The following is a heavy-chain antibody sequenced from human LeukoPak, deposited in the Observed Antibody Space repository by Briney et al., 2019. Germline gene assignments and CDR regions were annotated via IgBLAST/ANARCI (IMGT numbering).Heavy chain of an antibody. V-gene: IGHV1-2*02. CDR2: INPNSGGT. CDR1: GYTFTGYY. D-gene: IGHD3-9*01. J-gene: IGHJ6*02. CDR3: ARDRRLPTNQHFACLFPYYYYYGMDV. Sequence: GASVKVSCKASGYTFTGYYMHWVRQAPGQGLEWMGWINPNSGGTNYAQKLQGRVTMTTDTSTSTAYMELRSLRSDDTAVYYCARDRRLPTNQHFACLFPYYYYYGMDVWAQGTTVTVSS.